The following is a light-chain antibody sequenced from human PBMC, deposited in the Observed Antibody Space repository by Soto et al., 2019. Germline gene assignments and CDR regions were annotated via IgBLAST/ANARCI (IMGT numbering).Light chain of an antibody. CDR2: GAS. Sequence: IVMTQSPATLSVSPGERATLSCRASQSVGTNLVWYQHKPGQAPRPLIYGASIRATGIPARFSASGSGTDFTLTISRLEPEDFAVYYCQQYVSSPWAFGQGTKVDIK. CDR3: QQYVSSPWA. V-gene: IGKV3-15*01. J-gene: IGKJ1*01. CDR1: QSVGTN.